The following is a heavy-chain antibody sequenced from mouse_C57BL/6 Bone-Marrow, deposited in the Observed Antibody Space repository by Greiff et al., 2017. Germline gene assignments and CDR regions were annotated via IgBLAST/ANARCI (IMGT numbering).Heavy chain of an antibody. J-gene: IGHJ4*01. D-gene: IGHD2-2*01. Sequence: VQLQQSGAELAKPGASVKLSCKASGYTFTSYWMHWVKQRPGQGLEWIGYINPSSGYTKYNQKFKDKATLHADKSSSTAYMQLSSLTYEDSAVYYCARVVTHFWYAMDYWGQGTSVTVSS. CDR1: GYTFTSYW. CDR3: ARVVTHFWYAMDY. V-gene: IGHV1-7*01. CDR2: INPSSGYT.